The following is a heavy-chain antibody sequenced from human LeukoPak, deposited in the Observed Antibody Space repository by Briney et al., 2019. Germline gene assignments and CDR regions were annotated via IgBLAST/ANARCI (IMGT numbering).Heavy chain of an antibody. CDR2: IYPGDSDT. Sequence: GESLQISCQGSGYSFTTYWIGWVRQMPGKGLEWMGIIYPGDSDTRYSPSFQGQVTISADKSISTAYLQWSSLKASDTAMYYCARRPSNMPFDHWGQGTLVTVSS. CDR3: ARRPSNMPFDH. V-gene: IGHV5-51*01. CDR1: GYSFTTYW. D-gene: IGHD2-2*01. J-gene: IGHJ4*02.